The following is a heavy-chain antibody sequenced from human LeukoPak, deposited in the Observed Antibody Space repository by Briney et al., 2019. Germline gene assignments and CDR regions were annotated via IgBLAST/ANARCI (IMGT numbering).Heavy chain of an antibody. CDR3: ARGNSDYGDYEDAFDI. CDR2: IWYDGSNK. Sequence: GGSLRLSCAASGFTFSSHGMHWGRQAPGKGLEWVALIWYDGSNKYYADSVKGRFTISRDNAKNTLYLQMNSLRAEDTAVYYCARGNSDYGDYEDAFDIWGQGTMVTVSS. D-gene: IGHD4-17*01. V-gene: IGHV3-33*01. J-gene: IGHJ3*02. CDR1: GFTFSSHG.